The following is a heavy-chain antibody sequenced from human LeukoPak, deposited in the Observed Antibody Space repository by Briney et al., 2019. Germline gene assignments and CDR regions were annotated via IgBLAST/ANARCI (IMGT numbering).Heavy chain of an antibody. J-gene: IGHJ4*02. CDR1: GGSFSGYY. CDR3: ARTYYDLWSGYVYYFDY. CDR2: INHSGST. D-gene: IGHD3-3*01. V-gene: IGHV4-34*01. Sequence: PSETLSLTCAVYGGSFSGYYWSWIRQPPGKGLEWIGEINHSGSTNYNPSLKSRVTISVDTSKNQFSLKLSSVTAADTAVYYCARTYYDLWSGYVYYFDYWGQGTLVTVSS.